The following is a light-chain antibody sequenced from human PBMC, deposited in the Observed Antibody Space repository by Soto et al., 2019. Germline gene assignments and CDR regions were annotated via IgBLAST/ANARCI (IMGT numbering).Light chain of an antibody. Sequence: IQLTQSPSSLSASVGDRVTITCRASQGIRDYLAWYQQKPGKAPKLLIYAASILEIGAPSRFSGSGSGTDFTLTISILPPEVFATYYCQQHNSYPFTFGPGAKVDIK. CDR3: QQHNSYPFT. CDR2: AAS. J-gene: IGKJ3*01. V-gene: IGKV1-9*01. CDR1: QGIRDY.